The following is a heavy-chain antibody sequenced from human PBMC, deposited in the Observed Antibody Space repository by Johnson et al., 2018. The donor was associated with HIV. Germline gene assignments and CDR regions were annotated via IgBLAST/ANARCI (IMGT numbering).Heavy chain of an antibody. Sequence: QVQLVESGGGVVQPGRSLRLSCAASGFTFSSYGMHWVRQAPGKGLEWVAVIWYDGSNKYYADSVKGRFTISRDNSKNTLYLQMNSLRVEDTAVYYCAKDRWYSGSPPDAFDIWGQGTMVTVSS. D-gene: IGHD1-26*01. CDR1: GFTFSSYG. J-gene: IGHJ3*02. V-gene: IGHV3-33*06. CDR2: IWYDGSNK. CDR3: AKDRWYSGSPPDAFDI.